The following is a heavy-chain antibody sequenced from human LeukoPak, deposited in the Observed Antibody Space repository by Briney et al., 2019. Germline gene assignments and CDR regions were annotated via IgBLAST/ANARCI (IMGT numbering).Heavy chain of an antibody. V-gene: IGHV1-69*01. J-gene: IGHJ4*02. Sequence: GASVKVSCKASGGTFSNYAISWVRQAPGQGLGWMGGIIPIFGTANYAQKFQGRVTITADESTSTAYMELSSLRSEDTAVYYCARVGQLLPYYFDYWGQGTLVTVSS. CDR3: ARVGQLLPYYFDY. CDR1: GGTFSNYA. CDR2: IIPIFGTA. D-gene: IGHD2-2*01.